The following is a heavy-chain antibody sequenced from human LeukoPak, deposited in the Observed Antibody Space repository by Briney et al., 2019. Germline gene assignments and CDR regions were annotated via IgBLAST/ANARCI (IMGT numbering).Heavy chain of an antibody. CDR2: IYYSGST. D-gene: IGHD2-2*01. Sequence: PSETLSLTCTVSGGSISSYYWSWIRQPPGKGLEWIGYIYYSGSTYYNPSLKSRVTISVDTSKNQFSLKLSSVTVADTAVYYCARVRGVVPAATRFDPWGQGTLVTVSS. J-gene: IGHJ5*02. V-gene: IGHV4-59*12. CDR3: ARVRGVVPAATRFDP. CDR1: GGSISSYY.